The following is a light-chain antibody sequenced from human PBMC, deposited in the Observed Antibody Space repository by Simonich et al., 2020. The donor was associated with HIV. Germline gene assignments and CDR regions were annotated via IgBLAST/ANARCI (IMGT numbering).Light chain of an antibody. J-gene: IGLJ2*01. CDR1: SSDVGGYNL. CDR2: EGG. CDR3: CSYAGSSTPYVV. V-gene: IGLV2-23*01. Sequence: QSALTQPASVSGSPGQSITISCTGTSSDVGGYNLVSWYQQHPGKAPQLMIYEGGKRPSGVSKRFSGSQSGNTASLTISGLQAEDEDDYYCCSYAGSSTPYVVFGGGTKLTVL.